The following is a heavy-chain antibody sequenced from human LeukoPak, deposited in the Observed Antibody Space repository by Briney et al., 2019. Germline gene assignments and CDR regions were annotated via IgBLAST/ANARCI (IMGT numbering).Heavy chain of an antibody. Sequence: GGSLRLSCAASGFTVSSNYMSWVRQAPGRGLEWISVIYSGGSTYYADSVKGRFTISRHNSKNTLYLQMNSLRAEDTAVYYCARVRDDDAFDIWGQGTMVTVSS. J-gene: IGHJ3*02. CDR3: ARVRDDDAFDI. CDR1: GFTVSSNY. V-gene: IGHV3-53*04. CDR2: IYSGGST.